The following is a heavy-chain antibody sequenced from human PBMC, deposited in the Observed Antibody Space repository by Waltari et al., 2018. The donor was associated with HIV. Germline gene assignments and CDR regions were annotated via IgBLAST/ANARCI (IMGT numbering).Heavy chain of an antibody. CDR3: ARTYSGSYPRGYAFNI. D-gene: IGHD1-26*01. J-gene: IGHJ3*02. Sequence: QVQLQESGPGLVKPSETLSLTCTVSGGSLSDYYWSWIRQPPGKGLELIGYIYYNGNTKYNPSLKSRVTISMGTSRNHFSLQLSSVTAADTAVYYCARTYSGSYPRGYAFNIWGQGTMVTVSS. V-gene: IGHV4-59*01. CDR2: IYYNGNT. CDR1: GGSLSDYY.